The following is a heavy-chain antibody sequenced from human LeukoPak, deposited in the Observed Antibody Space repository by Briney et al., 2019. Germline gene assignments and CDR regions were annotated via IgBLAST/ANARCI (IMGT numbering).Heavy chain of an antibody. D-gene: IGHD2/OR15-2a*01. CDR2: IRQDGGEK. V-gene: IGHV3-7*01. J-gene: IGHJ4*02. CDR3: ASHRGSMGDS. CDR1: GFTFSNYW. Sequence: GGSLRLSCEVSGFTFSNYWMSWVRQAPGKGLEWVANIRQDGGEKYCVDSVKGRFTISRDNARNSLYLQLNSLRVEDTAIYYCASHRGSMGDSWGQGTLLTVSS.